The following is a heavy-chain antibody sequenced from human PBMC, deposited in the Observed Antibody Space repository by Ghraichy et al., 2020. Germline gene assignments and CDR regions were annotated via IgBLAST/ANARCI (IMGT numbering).Heavy chain of an antibody. J-gene: IGHJ3*02. CDR2: FNYSGST. CDR3: ARLRSLLAGYDGFDI. CDR1: GGSMNNPNYH. V-gene: IGHV4-39*01. D-gene: IGHD6-19*01. Sequence: SETLSLTCSVSGGSMNNPNYHWGWNRQPPGKGLEWIASFNYSGSTYYNPSLKSRVTISVDTSMNQFSLRLSSVTAADTAVYYCARLRSLLAGYDGFDIWGQGTMVTVSS.